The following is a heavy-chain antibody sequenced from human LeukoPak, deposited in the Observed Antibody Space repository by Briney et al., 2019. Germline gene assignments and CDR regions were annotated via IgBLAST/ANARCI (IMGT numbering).Heavy chain of an antibody. V-gene: IGHV1-2*06. CDR2: INPNSGGT. Sequence: GASVKVSCKASGYTFTGYYMHGVRQAPGQGLEWMGRINPNSGGTNYAQKFQGRVTMTRDTSISTAYMELSRLRSDDTAVYYCARGYYGSGSPNWFDPWGQGTLVTVSS. CDR3: ARGYYGSGSPNWFDP. D-gene: IGHD3-10*01. J-gene: IGHJ5*02. CDR1: GYTFTGYY.